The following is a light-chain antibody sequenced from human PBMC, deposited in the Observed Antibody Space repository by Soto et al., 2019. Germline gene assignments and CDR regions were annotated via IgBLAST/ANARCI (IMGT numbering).Light chain of an antibody. Sequence: QSALTQPASVSGSPGQSITISCTGTSSDVGSYNLVSWYQQHPGKAPKLMIYEVSKRPSGVSNRFSGSKAGNTASLTISGRQAEDEADYYCCSYAGSSTFYVFGTGTKLTVL. J-gene: IGLJ1*01. CDR2: EVS. V-gene: IGLV2-23*02. CDR1: SSDVGSYNL. CDR3: CSYAGSSTFYV.